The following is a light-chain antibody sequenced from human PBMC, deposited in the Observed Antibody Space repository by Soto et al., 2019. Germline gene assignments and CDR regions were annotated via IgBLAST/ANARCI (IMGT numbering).Light chain of an antibody. CDR3: QQYSNWPPT. V-gene: IGKV3-15*01. CDR2: GAS. Sequence: EIVMTQSPATLSVSPGERATLSCRASQSDSTNLSWYQQKPGQAPRLLIYGASTRATGIPARFSGSGSGTEFTLTISSLQSEDFAVYYCQQYSNWPPTFGQGTKVEIK. J-gene: IGKJ1*01. CDR1: QSDSTN.